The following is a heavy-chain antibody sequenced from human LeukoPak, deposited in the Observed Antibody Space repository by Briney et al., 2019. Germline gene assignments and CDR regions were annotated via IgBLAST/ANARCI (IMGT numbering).Heavy chain of an antibody. CDR1: SGAISTSHW. CDR2: IYGSGNT. Sequence: SETLSLTCTVSSGAISTSHWLSWVRQPPGKGLEWIGEIYGSGNTNYNPSHKSRVTMSVDKTRIHLSLKLHSVTAADTAVYYCATQPATEPNHLDYWGQGILVTVSS. D-gene: IGHD1-14*01. CDR3: ATQPATEPNHLDY. V-gene: IGHV4-4*02. J-gene: IGHJ4*02.